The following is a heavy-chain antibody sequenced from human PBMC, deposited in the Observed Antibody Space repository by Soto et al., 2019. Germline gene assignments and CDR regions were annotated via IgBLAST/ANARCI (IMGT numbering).Heavy chain of an antibody. D-gene: IGHD3-10*01. V-gene: IGHV3-21*01. J-gene: IGHJ4*02. CDR2: ISSSSSYI. CDR1: GFTFSSYS. Sequence: EVQLVESGGGLVKPGGSLRLSCAASGFTFSSYSMNWVRQAPGKGLEWVSSISSSSSYIYYADSVKGRFTISRDNAKNPLYLQMNRQRAEDKAVYYCARDGRGIIHYWGQGTLVTVSS. CDR3: ARDGRGIIHY.